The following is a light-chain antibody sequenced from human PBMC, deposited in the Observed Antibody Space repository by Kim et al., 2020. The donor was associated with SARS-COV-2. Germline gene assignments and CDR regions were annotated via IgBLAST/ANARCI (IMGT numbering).Light chain of an antibody. J-gene: IGKJ4*01. V-gene: IGKV1-16*02. CDR2: AAS. CDR3: QQYNSYPLT. CDR1: QGITNH. Sequence: ASIGDRVTITCRASQGITNHLAWFQQRPGKAPKSLIYAASNLQSGVPSKFSGSGSGTDSTLTIASLQPEDFATYYCQQYNSYPLTFGGGTKVDIK.